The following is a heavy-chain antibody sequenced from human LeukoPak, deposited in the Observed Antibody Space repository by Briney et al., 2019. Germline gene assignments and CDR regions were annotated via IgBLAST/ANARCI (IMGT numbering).Heavy chain of an antibody. CDR3: AKGRRGELLRDAFDI. D-gene: IGHD1-26*01. J-gene: IGHJ3*02. V-gene: IGHV3-53*05. CDR1: GFTVSNNY. Sequence: PTGGSLRLSCAASGFTVSNNYMSWVRQAPGKGLEWVSVIYSGGSTYFADSVKGRFTISRDNAKNSLYLQMNSLRAEDTALYYCAKGRRGELLRDAFDIWGQGTMVTVSS. CDR2: IYSGGST.